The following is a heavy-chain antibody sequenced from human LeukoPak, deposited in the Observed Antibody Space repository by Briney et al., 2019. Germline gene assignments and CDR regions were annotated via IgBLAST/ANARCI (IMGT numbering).Heavy chain of an antibody. D-gene: IGHD3-22*01. Sequence: GESLRLSCAASGFTFSSIYMSWVRQAPGKGLEWVSVIYSDGSTYYADSVKGRFTISRHNSKDTLYLQMNSLRTEDTAVYYCARVVVPNYYFDYWGQGTQVTVSP. CDR3: ARVVVPNYYFDY. CDR1: GFTFSSIY. V-gene: IGHV3-53*04. J-gene: IGHJ4*02. CDR2: IYSDGST.